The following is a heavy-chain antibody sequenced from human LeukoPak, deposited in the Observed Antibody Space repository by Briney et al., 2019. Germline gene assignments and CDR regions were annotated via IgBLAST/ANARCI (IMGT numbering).Heavy chain of an antibody. Sequence: GGSLRLSCAASGFTFDDYAMHWVRQAPGKGLEWVSGISWNSGSIGYADSVKGRFTISRDNAKNSLYLQMNSLRAEDTALYYCAKDLTYYYDSSGFNDAFDIWGQGTMVTVSS. CDR3: AKDLTYYYDSSGFNDAFDI. D-gene: IGHD3-22*01. CDR2: ISWNSGSI. J-gene: IGHJ3*02. V-gene: IGHV3-9*01. CDR1: GFTFDDYA.